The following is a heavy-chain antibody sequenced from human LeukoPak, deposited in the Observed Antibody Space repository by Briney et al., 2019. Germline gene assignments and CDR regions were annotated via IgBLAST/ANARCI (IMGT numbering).Heavy chain of an antibody. Sequence: GGSLRLSCAASGFTFSSYAMSWVRQAPGKGLEWVSAISGSGGSTYYADSVKGRFTISRDNSKNTLYLQMNSLRAEDTAVYYCAKDPHDTRINYDISGYQKYYYFDYWGQGTLVTVSS. CDR2: ISGSGGST. J-gene: IGHJ4*02. D-gene: IGHD3-22*01. CDR3: AKDPHDTRINYDISGYQKYYYFDY. CDR1: GFTFSSYA. V-gene: IGHV3-23*01.